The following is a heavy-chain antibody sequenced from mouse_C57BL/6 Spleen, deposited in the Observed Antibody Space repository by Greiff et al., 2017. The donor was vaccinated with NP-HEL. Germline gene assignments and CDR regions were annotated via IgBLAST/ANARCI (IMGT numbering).Heavy chain of an antibody. CDR1: GFTFSDYY. V-gene: IGHV5-16*01. Sequence: EVQVVESEGGLVQPGSSMKLSCTASGFTFSDYYMAWVRQVPEKGLEWVANINYDGSSTYYLDSLKSRFIISRDNAKNILYLQMSSLKSEDTATYYCARDVEGAMDYWGQGTSVTVSS. CDR3: ARDVEGAMDY. J-gene: IGHJ4*01. CDR2: INYDGSST.